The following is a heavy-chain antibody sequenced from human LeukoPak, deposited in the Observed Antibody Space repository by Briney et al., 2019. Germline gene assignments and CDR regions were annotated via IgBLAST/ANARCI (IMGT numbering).Heavy chain of an antibody. CDR2: ISYDGSDK. Sequence: PGGSLRLSCAAFGFTFSSYGMHWVRQAPGKGLEWVTVISYDGSDKYYADSVKGRFTISRDNSKNTLYLQMNSLRTEDTAVYYCAKDSSSWYFDYWGQGTLVTVSS. CDR3: AKDSSSWYFDY. CDR1: GFTFSSYG. V-gene: IGHV3-30*18. D-gene: IGHD6-13*01. J-gene: IGHJ4*02.